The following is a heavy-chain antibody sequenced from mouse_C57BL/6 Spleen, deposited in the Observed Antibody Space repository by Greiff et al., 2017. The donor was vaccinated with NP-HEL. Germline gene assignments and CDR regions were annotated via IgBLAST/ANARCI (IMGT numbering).Heavy chain of an antibody. D-gene: IGHD1-1*01. CDR1: GYAFTNYL. Sequence: VQLQQSGAELVRPGTSVKVSCKASGYAFTNYLIEWVKQRPGQGLEWIGVINPGSGGTNYNEKFKGKATLTADKSSSTAYMQLSSLTSEDSAVYFCARPWYYYGSSYDAMDYWGQGTSVTVSS. V-gene: IGHV1-54*01. CDR3: ARPWYYYGSSYDAMDY. CDR2: INPGSGGT. J-gene: IGHJ4*01.